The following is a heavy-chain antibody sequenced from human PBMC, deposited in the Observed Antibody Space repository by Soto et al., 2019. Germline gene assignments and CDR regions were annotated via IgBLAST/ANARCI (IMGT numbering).Heavy chain of an antibody. J-gene: IGHJ5*02. D-gene: IGHD2-2*01. CDR1: GYTFTSYG. Sequence: ASVKVSCKASGYTFTSYGISWVRQAPGQGLEWMGWISAYNGNTNYAQKLQGRVTMTTDTSTSTAYMELRSLRSDDTAVYYCAREGPIVVVPAAMSWFDPWGQGTLVTSPQ. CDR3: AREGPIVVVPAAMSWFDP. CDR2: ISAYNGNT. V-gene: IGHV1-18*01.